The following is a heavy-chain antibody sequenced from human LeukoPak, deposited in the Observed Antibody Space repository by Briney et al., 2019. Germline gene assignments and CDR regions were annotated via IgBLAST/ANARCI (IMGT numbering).Heavy chain of an antibody. CDR1: GYTLTELS. J-gene: IGHJ3*02. V-gene: IGHV1-24*01. Sequence: ASVKVSCKVSGYTLTELSMHWVRQAPGEGLEWMGGFDPEDGETIYAQKFQGRVTMTEDTSTDTAYMELSSLRSEDTAVYYCATLPFGGRGTFDIWGQGTMVTVSS. D-gene: IGHD3-16*01. CDR3: ATLPFGGRGTFDI. CDR2: FDPEDGET.